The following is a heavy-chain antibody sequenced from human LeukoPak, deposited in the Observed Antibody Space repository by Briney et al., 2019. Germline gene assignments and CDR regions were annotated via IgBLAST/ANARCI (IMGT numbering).Heavy chain of an antibody. CDR3: AKLELWLVRPPFDY. V-gene: IGHV3-7*03. D-gene: IGHD6-19*01. J-gene: IGHJ4*02. Sequence: GGSLRLSCAASGFTFSSYWLTWVRQAPGKGLEWVANIKQDGSEKFYVDSVKGRFTISRDNSKNTLYLQMNSLRAEDTAVYYCAKLELWLVRPPFDYWGQGTLVTVSS. CDR2: IKQDGSEK. CDR1: GFTFSSYW.